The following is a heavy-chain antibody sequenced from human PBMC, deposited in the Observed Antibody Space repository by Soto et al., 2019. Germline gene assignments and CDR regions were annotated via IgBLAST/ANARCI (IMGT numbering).Heavy chain of an antibody. CDR2: IFYSGHL. CDR3: AREGGGSGSAY. D-gene: IGHD3-16*01. CDR1: SAGCW. V-gene: IGHV4-61*08. Sequence: SAGCWGCRIRQHPGKGLEWIGYIFYSGHLKYNPSLKSRLTISVDPPKNQISLRLTSVTAADPAVYYCAREGGGSGSAYRGNGAPVPVSS. J-gene: IGHJ4*01.